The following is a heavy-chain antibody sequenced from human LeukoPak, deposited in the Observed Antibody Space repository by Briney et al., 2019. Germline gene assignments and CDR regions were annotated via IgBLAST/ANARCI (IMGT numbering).Heavy chain of an antibody. CDR3: VRDPQIDWNRPSPLS. D-gene: IGHD1-1*01. CDR2: IWFDGSTQ. Sequence: GGSLRLSCAASGFAFSTHGMHWVRQAPGKGLEWVSVIWFDGSTQYYTDSVKGRFTISRDNSKNTLFLQMHSLRAEDTAVYYCVRDPQIDWNRPSPLSWGQGTLVTVSS. V-gene: IGHV3-33*01. CDR1: GFAFSTHG. J-gene: IGHJ5*02.